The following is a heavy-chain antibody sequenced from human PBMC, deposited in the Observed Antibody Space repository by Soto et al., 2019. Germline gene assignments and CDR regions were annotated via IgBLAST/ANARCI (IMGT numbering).Heavy chain of an antibody. D-gene: IGHD5-12*01. J-gene: IGHJ4*02. Sequence: GGSLRLSCAASGFTFINSDMNWVHQAPGKGLEWVAVISCDGSNKYYADSVKGRFTISRDNSKNTLYLQMNSLRAEDTAVYYCARAPPPGLPDPHFDYWGQGTLVTVSS. CDR2: ISCDGSNK. CDR1: GFTFINSD. V-gene: IGHV3-30*03. CDR3: ARAPPPGLPDPHFDY.